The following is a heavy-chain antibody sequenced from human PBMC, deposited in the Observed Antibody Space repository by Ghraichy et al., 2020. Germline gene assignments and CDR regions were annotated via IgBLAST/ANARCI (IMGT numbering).Heavy chain of an antibody. D-gene: IGHD1-26*01. CDR3: ARGSQNWEVLYYYYGMDV. CDR1: GYTFTGYY. V-gene: IGHV1-2*02. CDR2: INPNSGGT. Sequence: ASVKVSCKASGYTFTGYYMHWVRQAPGQGLEWMGWINPNSGGTNYAQKFQGRVTMTRDTSISTAYMELSRLRSDDTAVYYCARGSQNWEVLYYYYGMDVWGQGTTVTVSS. J-gene: IGHJ6*02.